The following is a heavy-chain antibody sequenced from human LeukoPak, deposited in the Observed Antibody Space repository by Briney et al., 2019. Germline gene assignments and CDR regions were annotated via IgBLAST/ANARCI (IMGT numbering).Heavy chain of an antibody. CDR1: GYSISRGYY. CDR2: LYPSGST. J-gene: IGHJ4*02. D-gene: IGHD6-13*01. CDR3: ARAAAGVYYFDY. V-gene: IGHV4-38-2*02. Sequence: SETLSLTCSVSGYSISRGYYWGWIRQPPGKGLEWIGSLYPSGSTYDNPSLKSRVTVSVDTSKNQFSLKLTSVTAADRAVYYCARAAAGVYYFDYWGQGAPVTVSS.